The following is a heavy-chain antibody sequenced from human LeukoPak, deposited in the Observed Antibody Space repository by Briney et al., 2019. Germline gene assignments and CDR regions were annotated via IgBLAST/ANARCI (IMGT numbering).Heavy chain of an antibody. CDR2: IYYSGST. V-gene: IGHV4-39*07. CDR3: ARSGIGADATDY. Sequence: SETLSLTCTVSGGSISSSGNYWGWIRQPPGKGLEWIGSIYYSGSTYYSPSLKSRVTISVDTSKNQFSLKLSSVTAADTAVYYCARSGIGADATDYWGQGTLLTVSS. J-gene: IGHJ4*02. D-gene: IGHD6-13*01. CDR1: GGSISSSGNY.